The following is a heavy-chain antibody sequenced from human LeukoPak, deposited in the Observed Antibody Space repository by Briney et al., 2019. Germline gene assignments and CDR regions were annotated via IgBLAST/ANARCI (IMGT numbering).Heavy chain of an antibody. D-gene: IGHD3-10*01. V-gene: IGHV4-61*02. J-gene: IGHJ4*02. CDR1: GASISSNNYW. CDR3: ASPGSRDS. Sequence: PSETLSLTCTVSGASISSNNYWWNWIRQPAGKGLEWIGRVYTGSANYNPSLKSRVDISVDTSKNQFSLKLTSVTAADTAVYYCASPGSRDSWGQGTLVTVSS. CDR2: VYTGSA.